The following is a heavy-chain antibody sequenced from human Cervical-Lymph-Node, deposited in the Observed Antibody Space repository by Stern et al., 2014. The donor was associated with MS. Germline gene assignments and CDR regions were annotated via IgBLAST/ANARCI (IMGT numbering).Heavy chain of an antibody. CDR1: GYTFTTYA. Sequence: VQLVQSGSELKKPGSSVKLSCKASGYTFTTYAMNWVRQAPGQGLEWMGWINTNTGNPTYAQGFTGRFAFSSATSHPPAHFQISSLKAEDTAVYYCAGGPHSSALYLDYWGQGTLVTVSS. J-gene: IGHJ4*02. D-gene: IGHD3-22*01. CDR3: AGGPHSSALYLDY. CDR2: INTNTGNP. V-gene: IGHV7-4-1*02.